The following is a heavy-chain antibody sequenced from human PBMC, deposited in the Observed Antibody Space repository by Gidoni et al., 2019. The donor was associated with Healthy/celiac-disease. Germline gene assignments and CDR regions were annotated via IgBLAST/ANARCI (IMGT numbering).Heavy chain of an antibody. CDR1: GFTFGSYS. D-gene: IGHD2-2*01. CDR3: ARDHCSSTSCYLFDY. V-gene: IGHV3-21*01. J-gene: IGHJ4*02. Sequence: EVQLVESGGGLVKPGGSLRLSCAASGFTFGSYSMNWVRQAPGKGLEWVSSISSSSSYIYYADSVKGRFTISRDNAKNSLYLQMNSLRAEDTAVYYCARDHCSSTSCYLFDYWGQGTLVTVSS. CDR2: ISSSSSYI.